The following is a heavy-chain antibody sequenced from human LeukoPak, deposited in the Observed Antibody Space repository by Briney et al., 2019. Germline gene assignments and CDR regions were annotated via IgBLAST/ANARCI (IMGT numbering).Heavy chain of an antibody. D-gene: IGHD2-15*01. CDR2: ISGSGAST. V-gene: IGHV3-23*01. CDR1: GFTFSSYG. Sequence: GGTLRLSCAASGFTFSSYGMSWVRQAPGKGLEWVSAISGSGASTYYADSVKGRFTMSRDNSKNTLYLQMNSLRAEDTAVYYCAKGVGYCSGGSCQQFDYWGQGTLVTVSP. J-gene: IGHJ4*02. CDR3: AKGVGYCSGGSCQQFDY.